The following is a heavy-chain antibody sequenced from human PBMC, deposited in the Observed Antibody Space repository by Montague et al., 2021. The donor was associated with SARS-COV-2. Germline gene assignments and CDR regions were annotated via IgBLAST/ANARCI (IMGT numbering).Heavy chain of an antibody. V-gene: IGHV4-39*07. Sequence: SETLSLTCTVSGDSISSSNYYWSWIRQPPGKGLEWIGSIYYRGSTYYNPSLKSRVTISGDTSKNQFSLKVRSVTAADTAVYYCARETMTADAFDIWGQGTMVTVSS. CDR3: ARETMTADAFDI. CDR2: IYYRGST. D-gene: IGHD1-14*01. J-gene: IGHJ3*02. CDR1: GDSISSSNYY.